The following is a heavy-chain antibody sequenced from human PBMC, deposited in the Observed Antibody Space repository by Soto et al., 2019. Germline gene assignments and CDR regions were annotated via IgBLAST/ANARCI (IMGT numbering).Heavy chain of an antibody. Sequence: ASVKVSCKASGFSFTGYYIHWLRQAPGQGLEWMGWINAHSGGTEYAQKFQGRVALTRDTSIATAYLTLTSLTSDDTALYYCAKDLTRQLAYWLDPWGQGTQVTVSS. CDR2: INAHSGGT. CDR3: AKDLTRQLAYWLDP. D-gene: IGHD6-6*01. J-gene: IGHJ5*02. CDR1: GFSFTGYY. V-gene: IGHV1-2*02.